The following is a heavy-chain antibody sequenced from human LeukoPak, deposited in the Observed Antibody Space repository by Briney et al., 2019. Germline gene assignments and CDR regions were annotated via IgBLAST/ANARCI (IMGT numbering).Heavy chain of an antibody. CDR2: IVPIFGTA. CDR3: ARGRITIFGVVSAVWFDP. V-gene: IGHV1-69*05. J-gene: IGHJ5*02. CDR1: GGTFSSYA. Sequence: GASVKVSCKASGGTFSSYAISWVRQAPGQGLEWMGGIVPIFGTANYAQKFQGRVTITTDESTSTAYMELSSLRSEDTAVYYCARGRITIFGVVSAVWFDPWGQGTLVTVSS. D-gene: IGHD3-3*01.